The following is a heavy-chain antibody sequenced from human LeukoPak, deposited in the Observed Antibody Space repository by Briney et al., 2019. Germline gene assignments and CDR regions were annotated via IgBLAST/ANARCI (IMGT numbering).Heavy chain of an antibody. Sequence: SETLSLTCTVSGGSISSYYWSWIRQPPGKGLEWIGYIYYSGSTNYNPSLKSRVTISVDTSKNQFSLKLSSVTAADTAVYYCARWGYYDTSGGIDYWGQGTLVTVSS. CDR1: GGSISSYY. V-gene: IGHV4-59*08. J-gene: IGHJ4*02. D-gene: IGHD3-22*01. CDR2: IYYSGST. CDR3: ARWGYYDTSGGIDY.